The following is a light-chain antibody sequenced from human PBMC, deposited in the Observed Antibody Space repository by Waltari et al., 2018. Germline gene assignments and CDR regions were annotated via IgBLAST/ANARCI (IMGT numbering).Light chain of an antibody. CDR2: EDN. J-gene: IGLJ2*01. V-gene: IGLV6-57*04. CDR3: QSYDGSSVV. Sequence: NFMLTQQHSMSESPGKTVIISCTRSSDSIASFYVQWFQQRPGSAPTTVIFEDNQRPSGVPDRFSGSIDSSSNSASLTISGLKPEDEADYYCQSYDGSSVVFGGGTKLTVL. CDR1: SDSIASFY.